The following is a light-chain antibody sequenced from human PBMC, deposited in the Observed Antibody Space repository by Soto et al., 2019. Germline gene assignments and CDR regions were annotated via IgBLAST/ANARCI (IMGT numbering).Light chain of an antibody. J-gene: IGLJ1*01. Sequence: QSALTQPASVSGSPGQSITISCTGTSSDVGGYNYVSWYQHHPGKAPELMIFEVSNRPSGVCHRFSGSKSGNTASLTISGLQTEDEGDYYCSSYTSSSTRVFGTGTKVTVL. CDR3: SSYTSSSTRV. V-gene: IGLV2-14*01. CDR1: SSDVGGYNY. CDR2: EVS.